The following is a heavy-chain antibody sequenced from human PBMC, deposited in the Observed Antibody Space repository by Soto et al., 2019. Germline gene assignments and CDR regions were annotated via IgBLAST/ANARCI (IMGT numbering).Heavy chain of an antibody. D-gene: IGHD3-10*01. V-gene: IGHV4-59*01. Sequence: TVADGSSSSYYWRRIMQQPGKGLEWIGYIYYSGSTNYNPSLKSRVTISVDTSKNQFSLKLSSVTAADTAVYYCAREVWFGEFGNYYYGMEVSGQGTTVTVSS. J-gene: IGHJ6*02. CDR3: AREVWFGEFGNYYYGMEV. CDR1: DGSSSSYY. CDR2: IYYSGST.